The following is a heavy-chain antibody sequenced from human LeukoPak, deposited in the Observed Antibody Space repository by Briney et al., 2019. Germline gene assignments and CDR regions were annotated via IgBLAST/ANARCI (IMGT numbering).Heavy chain of an antibody. V-gene: IGHV4-34*01. CDR3: ARVTRITIFGVVTRHYGMDV. J-gene: IGHJ6*02. CDR1: GGSFSGYY. Sequence: SETLSLTCAVYGGSFSGYYWSWIRQPPGKGLEWIGEINHSGSTNYNPSLKSRVTISVDTSKNQFSLKLSSVTAADTAVYYCARVTRITIFGVVTRHYGMDVWGQGTTVTVSS. D-gene: IGHD3-3*01. CDR2: INHSGST.